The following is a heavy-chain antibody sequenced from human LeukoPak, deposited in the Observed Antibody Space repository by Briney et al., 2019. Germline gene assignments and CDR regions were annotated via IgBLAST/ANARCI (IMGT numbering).Heavy chain of an antibody. D-gene: IGHD6-13*01. V-gene: IGHV3-23*01. Sequence: GGSLRLSCAASGFTFSSYAMSWVRQAPGEGLKRVSDISGSGSSTYYADSVKGRFTISRDNSKNTLYLQMNSLRAEDTAVYYCAKGSSSWYENWFDPWGQGTLVTVSS. CDR1: GFTFSSYA. CDR2: ISGSGSST. J-gene: IGHJ5*02. CDR3: AKGSSSWYENWFDP.